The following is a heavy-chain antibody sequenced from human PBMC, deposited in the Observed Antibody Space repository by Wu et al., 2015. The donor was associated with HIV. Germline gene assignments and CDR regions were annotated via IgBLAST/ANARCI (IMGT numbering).Heavy chain of an antibody. CDR1: GGTFSSYA. CDR3: ARTHYGSGRDGYYYYYMDV. J-gene: IGHJ6*03. Sequence: QVQLVQSGAEVKKPGSSVKVSCKASGGTFSSYAISWVRQAPGQGLEWMGGIIPIFGTANYAQKFQGRVTITADESTSTAYMELSSLRSEDTAVYYCARTHYGSGRDGYYYYYMDVWGKGTTVTVSS. V-gene: IGHV1-69*12. D-gene: IGHD3-10*01. CDR2: IIPIFGTA.